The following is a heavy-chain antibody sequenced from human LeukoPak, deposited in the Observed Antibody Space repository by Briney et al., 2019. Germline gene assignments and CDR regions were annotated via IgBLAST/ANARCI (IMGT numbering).Heavy chain of an antibody. CDR1: GFTISGFF. V-gene: IGHV3-7*01. CDR2: IKEDGSEK. J-gene: IGHJ4*02. D-gene: IGHD6-19*01. Sequence: GGSLRLSCAASGFTISGFFMSWVRQAPGKGLEWVANIKEDGSEKYYVDSVRGRFTISRDNANNSLSLQMHNLRAEDTAVYYCARPFGNGWFLRDYWGRGTLVTVSS. CDR3: ARPFGNGWFLRDY.